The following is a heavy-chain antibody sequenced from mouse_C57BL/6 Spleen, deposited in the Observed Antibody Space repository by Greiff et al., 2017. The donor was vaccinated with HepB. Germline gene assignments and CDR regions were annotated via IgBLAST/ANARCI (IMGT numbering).Heavy chain of an antibody. CDR3: ASDYYSKGRAMDY. Sequence: QVQLQQPGAELVKPGASVKMSCKASGYTFTSYWITWVKQRPGQGLEWIGDIYPGSGSTNYNEKFKSKATLTVDTSSSTAYMQLSSLTSEDSAVYYCASDYYSKGRAMDYWGQGTSVTVSS. J-gene: IGHJ4*01. D-gene: IGHD2-5*01. CDR1: GYTFTSYW. CDR2: IYPGSGST. V-gene: IGHV1-55*01.